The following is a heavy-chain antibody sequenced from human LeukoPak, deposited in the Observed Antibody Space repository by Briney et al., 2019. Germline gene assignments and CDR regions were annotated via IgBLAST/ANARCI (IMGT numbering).Heavy chain of an antibody. CDR3: AREGSEGYLFDY. D-gene: IGHD5-18*01. Sequence: SQTLPLTCAISGDSVSSSSAAWSWLRQSPPRGLERLGRTYYRSKWYNDSAVSVKSRITISPDTSKNQFSLQLNSMTPEDTAVYYCAREGSEGYLFDYWGQGPLVTVSS. V-gene: IGHV6-1*01. J-gene: IGHJ4*02. CDR1: GDSVSSSSAA. CDR2: TYYRSKWYN.